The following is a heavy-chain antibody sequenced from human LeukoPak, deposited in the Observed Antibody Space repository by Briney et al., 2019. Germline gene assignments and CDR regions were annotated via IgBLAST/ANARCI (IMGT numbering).Heavy chain of an antibody. CDR2: INHSGDA. CDR3: ARSEVNRSGYWVILY. V-gene: IGHV4-34*01. J-gene: IGHJ4*02. D-gene: IGHD3-3*01. Sequence: SETLSLTCDVDGGSLSGFHWSWIRQSPQKRLEWIGEINHSGDANYNPSLRTRVAISLDMSKNQFSLKMNSVTAADTAVYYCARSEVNRSGYWVILYWGQGTLVTVSS. CDR1: GGSLSGFH.